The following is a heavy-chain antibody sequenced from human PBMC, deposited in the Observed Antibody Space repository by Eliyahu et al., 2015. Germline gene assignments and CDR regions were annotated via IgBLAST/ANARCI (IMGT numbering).Heavy chain of an antibody. CDR1: GFXFXSXA. V-gene: IGHV3-23*01. CDR3: AKFLRGAAGGMSY. D-gene: IGHD6-13*01. CDR2: ISGSGGST. Sequence: EVQLLESGGGLVQPGGSLRLXXXASGFXFXSXAXXWXRQAPGKGLEWVSAISGSGGSTYYADSVKGRFTISRDNSKNTLYLQMNSLRAEDTAVYXCAKFLRGAAGGMSYWGQGTLVTVSS. J-gene: IGHJ4*02.